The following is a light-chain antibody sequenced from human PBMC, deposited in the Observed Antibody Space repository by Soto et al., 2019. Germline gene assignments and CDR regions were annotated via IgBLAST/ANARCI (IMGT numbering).Light chain of an antibody. V-gene: IGKV1-33*01. CDR3: QQDYNLPFT. CDR2: DAS. Sequence: DIQMTQSPSSLSASVGDRVTITCQASQNIRTYLNWYQQKPGQAPKLLIDDASNLEIGVPSRFSGSGSGTDFTFTISSLQPEDFATYYCQQDYNLPFTFGPGTKVEIK. CDR1: QNIRTY. J-gene: IGKJ3*01.